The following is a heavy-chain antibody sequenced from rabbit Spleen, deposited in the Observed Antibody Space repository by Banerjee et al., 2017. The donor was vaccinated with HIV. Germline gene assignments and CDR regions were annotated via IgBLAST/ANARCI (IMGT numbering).Heavy chain of an antibody. CDR2: IGTGSGST. CDR1: GFTLSSYW. J-gene: IGHJ4*01. V-gene: IGHV1S45*01. D-gene: IGHD6-1*01. CDR3: VRDQARMLDL. Sequence: QEQLVESGGGLVQPGASLTLTCTASGFTLSSYWICWVRQAPGKGLEWIGCIGTGSGSTYYASWAKGRFTISKTSSTTVTLQMTSLTAADTATYFCVRDQARMLDLWGQGTLVTVS.